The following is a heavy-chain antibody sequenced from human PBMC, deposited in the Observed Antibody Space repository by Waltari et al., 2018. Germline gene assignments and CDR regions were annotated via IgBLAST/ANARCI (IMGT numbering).Heavy chain of an antibody. CDR3: AKDGGTTVTLTG. CDR2: ISYDGSNK. Sequence: QVQLVESGGGVVQPGRSLRLSCAASGFTFSSYGMHWVRQAPGKGLEWVAVISYDGSNKYYADSVKGRFTISRDNSKNTLYLQMNSLRAEDTAGYYCAKDGGTTVTLTGWGQGTLVTVSS. D-gene: IGHD4-17*01. V-gene: IGHV3-30*18. CDR1: GFTFSSYG. J-gene: IGHJ4*02.